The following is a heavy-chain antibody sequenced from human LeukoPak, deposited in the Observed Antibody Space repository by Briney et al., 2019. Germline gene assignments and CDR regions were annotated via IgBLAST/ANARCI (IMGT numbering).Heavy chain of an antibody. CDR1: GFTFSTFA. CDR2: VSADGGST. D-gene: IGHD2-2*01. J-gene: IGHJ4*02. CDR3: ARRHCSSSSCYLDY. V-gene: IGHV3-64*01. Sequence: GGSLRLSCAASGFTFSTFAINWVRQAPGKGLEYVSAVSADGGSTYYANSVKGRFTISRDNSKNTLYLQMGSLRSEDMAVYYCARRHCSSSSCYLDYRGQGTLVTVSS.